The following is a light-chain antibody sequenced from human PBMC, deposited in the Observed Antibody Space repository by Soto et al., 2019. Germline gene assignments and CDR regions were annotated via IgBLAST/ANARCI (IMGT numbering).Light chain of an antibody. CDR2: DAS. CDR3: QQFNSYPIT. Sequence: AIQLTQSPSSLSASVGDRVTITCRASQGISSALAWYQQKPGKAPKLLIYDASSLESGVPSRFSGSGSGTDFTLTISSLQPEDFATYFCQQFNSYPITFGQGTRLEIK. CDR1: QGISSA. J-gene: IGKJ5*01. V-gene: IGKV1-13*02.